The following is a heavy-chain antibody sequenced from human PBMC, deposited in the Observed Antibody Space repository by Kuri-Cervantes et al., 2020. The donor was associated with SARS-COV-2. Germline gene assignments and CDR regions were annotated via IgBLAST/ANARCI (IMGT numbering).Heavy chain of an antibody. CDR3: ARASVRGIIITYHSYGMDV. CDR2: INPNSGGT. Sequence: ASVKVSCKASGYTFTGYYMLWVRQAPGQGLEWMGWINPNSGGTNYAQKFQGWVTMTRDTSISTAYMELSRLRSDDTAVYYCARASVRGIIITYHSYGMDVWGQGTTVTVSS. V-gene: IGHV1-2*04. J-gene: IGHJ6*02. D-gene: IGHD3-10*01. CDR1: GYTFTGYY.